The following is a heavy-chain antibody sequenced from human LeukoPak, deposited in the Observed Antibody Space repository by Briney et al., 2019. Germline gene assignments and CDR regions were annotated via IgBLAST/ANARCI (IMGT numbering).Heavy chain of an antibody. V-gene: IGHV3-30*02. CDR3: AKRGSGYYNWFDP. Sequence: GGSLRLSCAASGFTFSSYGMHWVRQAPGKGLEWVAFIRYDGSNKYYADSVKGRFTISRDNSKNTLYLQMNSLRAEDTAVYYCAKRGSGYYNWFDPWGQGTLVTVSS. J-gene: IGHJ5*02. CDR1: GFTFSSYG. D-gene: IGHD3-22*01. CDR2: IRYDGSNK.